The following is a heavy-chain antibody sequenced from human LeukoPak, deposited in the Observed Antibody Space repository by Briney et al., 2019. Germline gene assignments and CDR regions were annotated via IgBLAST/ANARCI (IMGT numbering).Heavy chain of an antibody. V-gene: IGHV3-48*02. CDR1: GFIFSTYS. CDR2: ISSHSSTI. CDR3: ARGRRDGYNY. J-gene: IGHJ4*02. Sequence: GEALRLSCAASGFIFSTYSMYWVRQAPGKGLECVSYISSHSSTIYYADSVKGRFTISRDNAKNSLYLQMNSLRDEDTAVYYCARGRRDGYNYWGQGTLVTVSS. D-gene: IGHD5-24*01.